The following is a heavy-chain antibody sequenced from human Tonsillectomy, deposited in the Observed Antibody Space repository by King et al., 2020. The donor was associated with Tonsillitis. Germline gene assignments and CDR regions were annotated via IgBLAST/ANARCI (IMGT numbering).Heavy chain of an antibody. CDR1: GFTFSSYG. CDR2: IWYDGSNK. V-gene: IGHV3-33*08. CDR3: ARGGGYEHYYYYYMDV. D-gene: IGHD5-18*01. J-gene: IGHJ6*03. Sequence: VQLVESGGGVVQPGRSLRLSCAASGFTFSSYGMHWVRQAPGKWLEWVAVIWYDGSNKYYADSVKGRFTISRDNSKNTLYLHVNSLRAEDTAVYYCARGGGYEHYYYYYMDVWGKGTTVTVSS.